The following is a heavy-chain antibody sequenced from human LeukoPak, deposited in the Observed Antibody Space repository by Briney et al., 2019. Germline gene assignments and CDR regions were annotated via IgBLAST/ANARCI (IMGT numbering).Heavy chain of an antibody. D-gene: IGHD3-22*01. CDR2: VYHSGST. V-gene: IGHV4-4*02. CDR1: GGSISSSNW. J-gene: IGHJ3*02. CDR3: ARAGLGDSSGYDAFDI. Sequence: PSGTLSLTCAVSGGSISSSNWWSWVRQPPGKGLEWIGEVYHSGSTNYNPSLKSRVTISVDKSKNQFSLKLSSVTAADTAVYYCARAGLGDSSGYDAFDIWGQGTMVTVSS.